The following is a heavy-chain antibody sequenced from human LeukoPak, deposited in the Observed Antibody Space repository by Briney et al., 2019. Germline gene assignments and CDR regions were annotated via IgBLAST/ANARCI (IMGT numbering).Heavy chain of an antibody. CDR2: VYYDGSKK. V-gene: IGHV3-33*06. D-gene: IGHD3-22*01. J-gene: IGHJ4*02. CDR3: AKGLGDSIGYYGRPIDY. Sequence: GGSLRLSCVASGFTFSSYGMHWVRQAPGTGLEWVAIVYYDGSKKYYADSVKGRFTVSRDNSRNTLYVQMNSLRAEDTAVCYCAKGLGDSIGYYGRPIDYWGQGTLVTVSS. CDR1: GFTFSSYG.